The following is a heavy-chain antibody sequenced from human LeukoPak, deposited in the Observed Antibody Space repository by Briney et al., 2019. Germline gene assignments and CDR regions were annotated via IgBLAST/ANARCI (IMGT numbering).Heavy chain of an antibody. D-gene: IGHD3-3*01. CDR1: GLTFSSYA. CDR2: ISGSGGST. CDR3: ARARTIFGVVISGMDV. V-gene: IGHV3-23*01. J-gene: IGHJ6*02. Sequence: QPGGSLRLSCAASGLTFSSYAMSWVRQAPGKGLEWVSAISGSGGSTYYADSVKGRFTISRDNSKNTLYLQMNSLRAEDTAVYYCARARTIFGVVISGMDVWGRGTTVTVSS.